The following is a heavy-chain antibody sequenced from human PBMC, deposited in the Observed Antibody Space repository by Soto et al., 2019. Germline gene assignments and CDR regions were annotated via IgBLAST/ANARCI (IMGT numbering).Heavy chain of an antibody. Sequence: PSETLSLTCTVSGGSISSGNYYWSWIRQPPGKGLEWIGFISYSGSTYYNPSLKSRVTISVDRSKNQFSLKLSSVTAADTAVYYCDRAYSSIPPLGFDPWGQGTLVTVSS. CDR3: DRAYSSIPPLGFDP. CDR2: ISYSGST. J-gene: IGHJ5*02. CDR1: GGSISSGNYY. V-gene: IGHV4-30-4*01. D-gene: IGHD6-13*01.